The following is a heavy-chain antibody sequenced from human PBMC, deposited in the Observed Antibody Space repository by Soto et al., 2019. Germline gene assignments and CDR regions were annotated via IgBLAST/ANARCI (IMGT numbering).Heavy chain of an antibody. Sequence: GGSLRLSCTASGLTFNNYAMSWVRQAPGKGLEWVSSISGTGGTTYFLDSVKGRFTISRDNSKNTLYLQMNSLRAEDTAVYYCAKSRYSSTWYGMDVWGQGITVTVSS. CDR3: AKSRYSSTWYGMDV. D-gene: IGHD6-13*01. J-gene: IGHJ6*02. CDR2: ISGTGGTT. CDR1: GLTFNNYA. V-gene: IGHV3-23*01.